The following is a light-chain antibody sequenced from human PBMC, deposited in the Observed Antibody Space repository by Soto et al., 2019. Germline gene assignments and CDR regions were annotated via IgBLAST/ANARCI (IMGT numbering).Light chain of an antibody. CDR2: AAS. Sequence: EIVLTQSPGTLSLSPGERATLSCRASRSFASSYLAWYQQRPGQAPRLLIYAASNRATGIPDRSSGSGSGTDFTLTINRLEAEDSAVYYCQQYGASPPYTFGQGTKVDIK. V-gene: IGKV3-20*01. CDR3: QQYGASPPYT. CDR1: RSFASSY. J-gene: IGKJ2*01.